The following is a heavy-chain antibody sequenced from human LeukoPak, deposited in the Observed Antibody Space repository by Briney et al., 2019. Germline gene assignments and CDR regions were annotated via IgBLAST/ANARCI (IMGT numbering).Heavy chain of an antibody. Sequence: PSETLSPTCGVYGGSFSGYYWSWIRQTPGKGLEWIGQINHSGRTSYNPSLKSRSTISKDTSQRQFSLNLTSVTAADTAVYYCARGETLFGVVQSDFYMDVWGTGTTVTVSS. J-gene: IGHJ6*03. D-gene: IGHD3-3*01. CDR3: ARGETLFGVVQSDFYMDV. CDR1: GGSFSGYY. CDR2: INHSGRT. V-gene: IGHV4-34*01.